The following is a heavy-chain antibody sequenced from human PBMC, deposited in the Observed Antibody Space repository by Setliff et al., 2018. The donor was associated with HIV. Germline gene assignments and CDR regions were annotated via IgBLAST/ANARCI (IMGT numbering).Heavy chain of an antibody. CDR2: ISSSGGST. CDR1: GFTFSSYA. Sequence: GGSLRLSCSASGFTFSSYAMHWVRQAPGKGLEYVSAISSSGGSTYYADSVKGRFTIARDNSKNTLYLQMSSLRAEDTAVYYCVKARVDGDYYYYYYLDVWGKGTMVTVSS. CDR3: VKARVDGDYYYYYYLDV. V-gene: IGHV3-64D*09. D-gene: IGHD4-17*01. J-gene: IGHJ6*03.